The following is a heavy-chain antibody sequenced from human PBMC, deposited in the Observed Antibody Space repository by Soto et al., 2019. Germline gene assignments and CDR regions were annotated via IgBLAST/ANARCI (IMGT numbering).Heavy chain of an antibody. D-gene: IGHD2-2*01. J-gene: IGHJ5*02. Sequence: QLQLQESGPGLVKPSETLSLTCTVSGGSISSVSYYWGWIRQPPGKGLEWIGSIYYSGSAYYSPSLKSRVTMSVDTSKNQLPLKLSSVTAADTAVYYCARLHCNSPNCVPLDPWGQGTLVTVSS. CDR1: GGSISSVSYY. CDR2: IYYSGSA. V-gene: IGHV4-39*01. CDR3: ARLHCNSPNCVPLDP.